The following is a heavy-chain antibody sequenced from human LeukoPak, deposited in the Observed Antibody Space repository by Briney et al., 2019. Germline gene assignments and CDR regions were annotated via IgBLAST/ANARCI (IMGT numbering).Heavy chain of an antibody. D-gene: IGHD2-2*01. CDR3: ARVVVPGYGMDV. CDR1: GFTFSSYG. CDR2: IWYDGSNK. J-gene: IGHJ6*02. V-gene: IGHV3-33*01. Sequence: PGGSLRLSCAASGFTFSSYGMHWVRQAPGKGLEWVAVIWYDGSNKYYADSVKGRSTISRDNSKNTLYLQMNSLRAEDTAVYYCARVVVPGYGMDVWGQGTTVTVSS.